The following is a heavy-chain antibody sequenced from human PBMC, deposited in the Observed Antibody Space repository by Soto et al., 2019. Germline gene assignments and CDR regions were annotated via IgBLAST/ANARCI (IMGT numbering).Heavy chain of an antibody. D-gene: IGHD6-13*01. CDR2: IYYSGST. CDR3: ARRYSSAFDI. Sequence: SETLSLTCTVSGGSISSYYWSWIRQPPGKGLEWIGYIYYSGSTDYNPSLKSRVTISVDTSKNQFSLKLSSVTAADTAVYYCARRYSSAFDIWGQGTTVTVSS. V-gene: IGHV4-59*08. CDR1: GGSISSYY. J-gene: IGHJ3*02.